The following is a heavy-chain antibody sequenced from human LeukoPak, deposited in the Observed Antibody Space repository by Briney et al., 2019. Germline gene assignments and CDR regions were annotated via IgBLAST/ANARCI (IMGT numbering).Heavy chain of an antibody. J-gene: IGHJ4*02. CDR1: GFTFSSYE. CDR2: ISSSSSTK. V-gene: IGHV3-48*03. CDR3: ARDGDGGLGSDY. D-gene: IGHD4-23*01. Sequence: PGGSLTLSCAASGFTFSSYEMNWVRQAPGKGLEWVSCISSSSSTKYYTDSVKGRFAISRDNAKNSLYLQMNSLRDEDTAVYYCARDGDGGLGSDYWGQGTLVTV.